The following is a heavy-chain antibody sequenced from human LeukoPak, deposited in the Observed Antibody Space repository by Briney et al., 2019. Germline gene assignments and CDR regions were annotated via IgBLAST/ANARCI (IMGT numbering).Heavy chain of an antibody. D-gene: IGHD5-24*01. CDR1: GFTFRRYS. CDR2: INEGSNNI. V-gene: IGHV3-48*01. J-gene: IGHJ4*02. Sequence: GGSLRLSCAASGFTFRRYSMNWIRQAPGKGLEWISYINEGSNNIFYADSVKGRFTISRDNAKNSLHLQMNSLRVDDTAVYYCARDDLTNGYNGNFWGQGTLVTVST. CDR3: ARDDLTNGYNGNF.